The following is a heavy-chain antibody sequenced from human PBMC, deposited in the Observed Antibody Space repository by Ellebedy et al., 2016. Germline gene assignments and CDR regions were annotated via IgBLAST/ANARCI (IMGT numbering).Heavy chain of an antibody. CDR2: IIPIFGTA. V-gene: IGHV1-69*13. J-gene: IGHJ4*02. CDR3: AARTTVTIRSIDY. CDR1: GGTFSSYA. Sequence: SVKVSXXASGGTFSSYAISWVRQAPGQGLEWMGGIIPIFGTANYAQKFQGRVTITADESTSTAYMELSSLRSEDTAVYYCAARTTVTIRSIDYWGQGTLVTVSS. D-gene: IGHD4-17*01.